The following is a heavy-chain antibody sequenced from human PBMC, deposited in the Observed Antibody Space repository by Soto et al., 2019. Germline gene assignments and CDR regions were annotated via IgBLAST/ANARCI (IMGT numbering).Heavy chain of an antibody. CDR1: GFTFSGSA. CDR3: TRHGPQPRIAALEPYYFDY. Sequence: PGGSLRLSCAASGFTFSGSAMHWVRQASGEGLEWVGRIRSKANSYATAYAASVKGRFTISRDDSKNTAYLQMNSLKTEDTAVYYCTRHGPQPRIAALEPYYFDYRGQGTLVTVSS. D-gene: IGHD6-13*01. J-gene: IGHJ4*02. CDR2: IRSKANSYAT. V-gene: IGHV3-73*01.